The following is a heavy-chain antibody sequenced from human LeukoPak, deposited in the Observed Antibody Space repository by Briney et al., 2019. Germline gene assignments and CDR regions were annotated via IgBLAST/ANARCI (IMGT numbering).Heavy chain of an antibody. D-gene: IGHD4-17*01. CDR3: ARSSSTMTTWSYDY. V-gene: IGHV3-7*01. J-gene: IGHJ4*02. CDR1: GFTFIKYW. Sequence: GGSLRLSCATSGFTFIKYWIRWVRQPSGKGLEWVANIKQDGSDKYYVDSVTGRFTISKDNARTSLYLKMNSLRAEDTAVYYCARSSSTMTTWSYDYWGQGALVTVSS. CDR2: IKQDGSDK.